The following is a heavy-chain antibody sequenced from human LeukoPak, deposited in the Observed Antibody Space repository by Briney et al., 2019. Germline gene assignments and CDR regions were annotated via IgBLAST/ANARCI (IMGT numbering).Heavy chain of an antibody. V-gene: IGHV3-13*01. Sequence: PGGSLRLSCAASGFTFSTYDLHWVRQTTGKGLEWVSATGTAGDTWYSGSVKGRFTISRENAKSSMYLQMNSLRVGDTAVYYWARQNRNGFAYWGEGTLVTVSS. CDR3: ARQNRNGFAY. CDR2: TGTAGDT. J-gene: IGHJ4*02. CDR1: GFTFSTYD. D-gene: IGHD2-8*01.